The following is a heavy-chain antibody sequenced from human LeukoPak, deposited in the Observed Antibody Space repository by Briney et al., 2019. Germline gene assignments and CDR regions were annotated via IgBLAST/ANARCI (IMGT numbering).Heavy chain of an antibody. CDR3: ARGSGRDDAFDI. Sequence: GGSLRLSCAASGFTFSSYTMHWVCQGPGEGLEYVSVISSNGGSTYYADSVKGRFTISRDNSKNTLYLQMGSLRAEDMAVYYCARGSGRDDAFDIWGQGTMVTVSS. V-gene: IGHV3-64*02. D-gene: IGHD2-15*01. CDR2: ISSNGGST. J-gene: IGHJ3*02. CDR1: GFTFSSYT.